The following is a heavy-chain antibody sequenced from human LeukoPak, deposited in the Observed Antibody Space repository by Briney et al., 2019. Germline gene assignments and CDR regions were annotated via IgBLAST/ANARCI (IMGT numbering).Heavy chain of an antibody. J-gene: IGHJ3*02. CDR2: IYTSGST. D-gene: IGHD4-17*01. Sequence: SETLSLTCTVSGGSISSYYWSWIRQPAGKGLEWIGRIYTSGSTNYNPSLKSRVTMSVDTSKNQFSLKLSSVTAADTALYYCAKDMYPKEGDYEPTDAFDIWGQGTMVTVSS. V-gene: IGHV4-4*07. CDR3: AKDMYPKEGDYEPTDAFDI. CDR1: GGSISSYY.